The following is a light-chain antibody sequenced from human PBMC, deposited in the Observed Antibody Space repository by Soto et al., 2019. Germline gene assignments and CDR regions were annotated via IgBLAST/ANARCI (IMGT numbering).Light chain of an antibody. CDR2: CNN. J-gene: IGLJ2*01. CDR3: AAWDDSLTGPL. Sequence: QSVLTQPPSASGTPGQWVTISCSGSSSNIGNNYVNWYLQVPGTTPKHLIYCNNQQPSGAPDRFSCSKSSTSASLAISCLQYEDEADYYCAAWDDSLTGPLFGGGTKLTVL. V-gene: IGLV1-44*01. CDR1: SSNIGNNY.